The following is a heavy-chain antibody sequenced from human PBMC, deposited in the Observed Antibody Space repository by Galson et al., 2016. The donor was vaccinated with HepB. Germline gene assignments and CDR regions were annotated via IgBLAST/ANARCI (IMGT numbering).Heavy chain of an antibody. CDR1: GDSISSSNW. CDR3: ARGWGYDSSSGFYSYYFDY. V-gene: IGHV4-4*02. D-gene: IGHD3-22*01. CDR2: VYYSGST. J-gene: IGHJ4*02. Sequence: ETLSLTCAVSGDSISSSNWWNWVRQPPGKGLEWIGEVYYSGSTNYNPSLKSRVTISVDKSKKQFSLKLSSVTAADTAVYYRARGWGYDSSSGFYSYYFDYWGQGILVTVSS.